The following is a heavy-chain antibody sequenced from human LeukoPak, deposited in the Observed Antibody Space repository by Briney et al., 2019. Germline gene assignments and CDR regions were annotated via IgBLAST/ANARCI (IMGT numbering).Heavy chain of an antibody. V-gene: IGHV3-21*01. CDR1: GFTFDIYD. CDR2: ISSSSTNT. CDR3: ARVDTVFGVVTSDAFDI. D-gene: IGHD3-3*01. J-gene: IGHJ3*02. Sequence: GGSLRLSCAASGFTFDIYDMNWVRQTPGKGLEWVSTISSSSTNTYFGDSVRGRFTISRDNAQNSLYLQMNSLRAEDTAVYYCARVDTVFGVVTSDAFDIWGQGTMVTVSS.